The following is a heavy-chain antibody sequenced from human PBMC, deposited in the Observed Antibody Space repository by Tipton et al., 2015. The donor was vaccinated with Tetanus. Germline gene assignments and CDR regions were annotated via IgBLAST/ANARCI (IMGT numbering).Heavy chain of an antibody. CDR1: GGSLNTFY. D-gene: IGHD1-26*01. J-gene: IGHJ6*02. V-gene: IGHV4-4*07. CDR3: ARDFRERSGTFYSYYYTMDV. CDR2: VYSSGST. Sequence: TLSLTCTVSGGSLNTFYWNWIRQPAGKGLEWIGRVYSSGSTNYNPSLKSRVTMSIDGSKNQISLELTSLTAADTAVYYCARDFRERSGTFYSYYYTMDVWGQGTTVTVSS.